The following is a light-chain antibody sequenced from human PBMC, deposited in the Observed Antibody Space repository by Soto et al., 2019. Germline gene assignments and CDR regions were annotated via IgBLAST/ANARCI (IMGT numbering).Light chain of an antibody. J-gene: IGKJ5*01. Sequence: EIVLTQSPGTLSLSPGERATLSCRASQSASSSYLAWYQQKPGQPPRLLIYAASTRATGIPDRFSGSGSGSDFTLTISRLEPEDFAVYYCQQYGSFTLGQGTRLEIK. V-gene: IGKV3-20*01. CDR1: QSASSSY. CDR3: QQYGSFT. CDR2: AAS.